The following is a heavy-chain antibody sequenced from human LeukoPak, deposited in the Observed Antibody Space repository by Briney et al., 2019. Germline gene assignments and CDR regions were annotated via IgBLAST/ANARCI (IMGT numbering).Heavy chain of an antibody. J-gene: IGHJ3*02. CDR3: AGGWELPRAGDAFDI. CDR1: GGSISSGSYY. D-gene: IGHD1-26*01. Sequence: PSQTLSLTCTVSGGSISSGSYYWSWIRQPAGKGLEWIGRIYTSGSTNYNPSLKSRVTISVDTSKNQFSLKLSSVTAADTAVYYCAGGWELPRAGDAFDIWGQGTMVTVSS. V-gene: IGHV4-61*02. CDR2: IYTSGST.